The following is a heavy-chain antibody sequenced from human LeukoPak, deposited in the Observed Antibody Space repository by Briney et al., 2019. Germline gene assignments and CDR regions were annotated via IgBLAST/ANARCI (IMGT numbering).Heavy chain of an antibody. CDR3: AGRGGYYDSSGYYYYFDY. CDR1: GGTFSSYA. CDR2: IIPILGIA. Sequence: ASVKVSCKASGGTFSSYAISWVRQAPGQGLEWMGRIIPILGIANYAQKFQGGVTITADKSTSTAYMELSSLRSEDTAVYYCAGRGGYYDSSGYYYYFDYWGQGTLVTVSS. D-gene: IGHD3-22*01. V-gene: IGHV1-69*04. J-gene: IGHJ4*02.